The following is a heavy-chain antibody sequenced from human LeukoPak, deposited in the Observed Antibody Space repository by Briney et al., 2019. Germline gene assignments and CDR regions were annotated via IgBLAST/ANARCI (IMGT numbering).Heavy chain of an antibody. D-gene: IGHD3-22*01. CDR3: ARGVYYYDSSGYSSDFDY. CDR2: MNPNGGNT. CDR1: GYTFTSYG. J-gene: IGHJ4*02. V-gene: IGHV1-8*01. Sequence: GASVKVSFKASGYTFTSYGINWVRQATGQGLEWMGWMNPNGGNTGYAQKFQGRVTMTRNTSISTAYMELSSLRSEDTAVYYCARGVYYYDSSGYSSDFDYWGQGTLVTVSS.